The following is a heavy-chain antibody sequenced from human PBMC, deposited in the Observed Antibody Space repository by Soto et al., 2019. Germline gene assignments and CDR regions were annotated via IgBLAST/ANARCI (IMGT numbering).Heavy chain of an antibody. CDR2: ISSSSSTI. J-gene: IGHJ5*02. Sequence: GGSLRLSCAASGFTFSSYSMNWVRQAPGKGLEWVSYISSSSSTIYYADSVKGRFTISRDNAKNSLYLQMNSLRDEDTAVYYCARVGDFWSGYYLWFDPWAQGALVTAPQ. CDR3: ARVGDFWSGYYLWFDP. V-gene: IGHV3-48*02. D-gene: IGHD3-3*01. CDR1: GFTFSSYS.